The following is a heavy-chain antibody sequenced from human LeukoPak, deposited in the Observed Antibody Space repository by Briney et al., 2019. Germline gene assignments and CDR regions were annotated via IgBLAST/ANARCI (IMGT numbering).Heavy chain of an antibody. D-gene: IGHD3-10*01. CDR3: ATYYRSGH. CDR1: GFTFSNAW. CDR2: IKSITDGGTT. V-gene: IGHV3-15*01. J-gene: IGHJ4*02. Sequence: GGSLRLSCAASGFTFSNAWMTWVRQAPGKGLEWVGRIKSITDGGTTDYAAPVKGRFTISRDDSKNTLFLQMNSLKTEDTAVYYCATYYRSGHWGQGTLVTVSS.